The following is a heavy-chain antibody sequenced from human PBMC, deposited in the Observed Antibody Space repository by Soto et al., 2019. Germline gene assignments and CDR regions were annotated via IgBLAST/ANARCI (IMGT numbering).Heavy chain of an antibody. D-gene: IGHD5-12*01. CDR3: AKDSGYGRYNWFDP. CDR1: GFTFSSYA. V-gene: IGHV3-23*01. J-gene: IGHJ5*02. CDR2: ISGSGGST. Sequence: GGSMRLSCAASGFTFSSYAMSWVRQAPGKGLEWVSAISGSGGSTYYADSVKGRFTISRDNSKNALYLQMNSLRAEDTAVYYCAKDSGYGRYNWFDPWGQGTLVTVSS.